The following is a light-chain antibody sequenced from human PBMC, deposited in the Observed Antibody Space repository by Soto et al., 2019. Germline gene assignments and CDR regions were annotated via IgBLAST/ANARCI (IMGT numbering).Light chain of an antibody. J-gene: IGKJ5*01. Sequence: EIVLTQSPATLSLSPGERATLSCWASQSVSSYLAWYQHKPGQAPRLLIYDASSRATGIPDRFSGSGSGTDFTLTVSRLEPEDFAVYYCQQYGSSPITFGQGTRLEIK. V-gene: IGKV3-20*01. CDR2: DAS. CDR3: QQYGSSPIT. CDR1: QSVSSY.